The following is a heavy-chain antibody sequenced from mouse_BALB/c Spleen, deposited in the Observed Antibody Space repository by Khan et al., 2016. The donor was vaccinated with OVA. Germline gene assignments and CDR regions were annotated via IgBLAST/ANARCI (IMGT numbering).Heavy chain of an antibody. CDR3: ARRDDCYPGWYFDF. CDR2: IWADVGT. J-gene: IGHJ1*01. CDR1: GFSLTSYS. Sequence: VQLQESGPGLVAPSQSLSITCTVSGFSLTSYSVHWVRQPPGKGLEWLGVIWADVGTNYNSALMSRLSITKDNSTSQVFLKMNSLQTDDTAIDYCARRDDCYPGWYFDFWGAGTTVTVSS. V-gene: IGHV2-9*02. D-gene: IGHD2-3*01.